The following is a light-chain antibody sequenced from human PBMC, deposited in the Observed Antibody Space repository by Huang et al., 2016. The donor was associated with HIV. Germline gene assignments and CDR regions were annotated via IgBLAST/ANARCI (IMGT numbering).Light chain of an antibody. CDR2: GAS. V-gene: IGKV3D-20*01. CDR3: QQYGSSSI. J-gene: IGKJ4*01. CDR1: QSVSSTY. Sequence: EIVLTQSPATLSLSPGERATLSCGASQSVSSTYLAWYQQNPGRAPRLLIYGASSRATGIPDRVSGSGSGTDFTLTISRLEPEDVAVYYCQQYGSSSIFGGGTKVEIK.